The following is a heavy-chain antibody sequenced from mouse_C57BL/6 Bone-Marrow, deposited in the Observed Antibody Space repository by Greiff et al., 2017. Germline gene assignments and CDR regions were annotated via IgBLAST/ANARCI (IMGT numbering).Heavy chain of an antibody. Sequence: EVQLVESGGDLVKPGGSLKLSCAASGFTFSSYGMSWVRQTPDKRLEWVATISSGGSYTYYPDSVKGRFTISRDNAKNTLYLQMSSLQSEDTAMYYCARQIYYDYDGFYYAMDYWGQGTSVTVSS. CDR1: GFTFSSYG. CDR3: ARQIYYDYDGFYYAMDY. D-gene: IGHD2-4*01. V-gene: IGHV5-6*01. CDR2: ISSGGSYT. J-gene: IGHJ4*01.